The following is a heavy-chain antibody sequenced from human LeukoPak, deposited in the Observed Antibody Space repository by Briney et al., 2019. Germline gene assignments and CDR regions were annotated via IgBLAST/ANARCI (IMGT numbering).Heavy chain of an antibody. J-gene: IGHJ4*02. V-gene: IGHV1-2*06. D-gene: IGHD3-10*01. CDR2: INPNSGGT. Sequence: ASVKVSCKASGYTFTGYYMHWVRQAPGQGLEWMGRINPNSGGTNYAQKFQGRVTMTRDTSISTAYMELSRLRSDDTAVYYCALLLWFGESMTTDYWGQGTLVTVSS. CDR1: GYTFTGYY. CDR3: ALLLWFGESMTTDY.